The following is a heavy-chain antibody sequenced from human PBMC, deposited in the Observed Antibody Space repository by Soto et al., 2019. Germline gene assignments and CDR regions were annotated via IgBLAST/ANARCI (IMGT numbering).Heavy chain of an antibody. CDR1: CYTCTIYG. D-gene: IGHD5-12*01. CDR3: ARALGYSGYAGMDV. V-gene: IGHV1-18*01. Sequence: QVQLVQSGGEVKKPGASVKVSCKASCYTCTIYGINWVRQSPGQGLEWMGWISPDNGNTHYAQKLQGRVTMTTDTSTSTAYMELRSLRSDDRAVYYCARALGYSGYAGMDVWGQGTTVTVSS. J-gene: IGHJ6*02. CDR2: ISPDNGNT.